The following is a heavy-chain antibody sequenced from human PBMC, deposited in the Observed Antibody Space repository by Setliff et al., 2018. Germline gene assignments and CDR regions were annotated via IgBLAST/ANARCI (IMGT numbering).Heavy chain of an antibody. D-gene: IGHD3-3*01. J-gene: IGHJ4*02. CDR3: ARRHIGVIIGYYFDY. CDR1: GFTFSDYY. V-gene: IGHV3-11*01. CDR2: ITSSGSTI. Sequence: PGGSLRLSCVASGFTFSDYYMSWIRQAPGKGLEWVSYITSSGSTIYYVDSVKGRFTISRDNAKNSLYLQMNSLRAEDTAVYYCARRHIGVIIGYYFDYWGQGTLVTVSS.